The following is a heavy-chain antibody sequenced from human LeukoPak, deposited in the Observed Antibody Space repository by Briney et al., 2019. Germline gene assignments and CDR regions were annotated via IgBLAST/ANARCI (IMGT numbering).Heavy chain of an antibody. V-gene: IGHV3-11*01. CDR1: GFTFSDYY. CDR2: ISSSGSTI. D-gene: IGHD1-26*01. Sequence: GGSLRLSCAASGFTFSDYYMSWIGQAPGKGLEWVSYISSSGSTIYYADSAKGRFTISRDNAKNSLYLQMNSLRAEDTAVYYCASGEWELLAFDYWGQGTLVTVSS. J-gene: IGHJ4*02. CDR3: ASGEWELLAFDY.